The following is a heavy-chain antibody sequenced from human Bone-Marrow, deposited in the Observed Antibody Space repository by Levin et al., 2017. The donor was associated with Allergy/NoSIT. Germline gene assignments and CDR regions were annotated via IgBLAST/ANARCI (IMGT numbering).Heavy chain of an antibody. Sequence: GGSLRLSCGASGFTLSSYWMNWVRQAPGKGLEWVATIKEDGREKYYVDSVKGRFTISRDNANNSVYLQMNSLRAEDTAVYYCARDSFTILGMVIRGHNAMDVWGQGTTVTASS. CDR3: ARDSFTILGMVIRGHNAMDV. CDR1: GFTLSSYW. V-gene: IGHV3-7*01. J-gene: IGHJ6*02. D-gene: IGHD3-3*01. CDR2: IKEDGREK.